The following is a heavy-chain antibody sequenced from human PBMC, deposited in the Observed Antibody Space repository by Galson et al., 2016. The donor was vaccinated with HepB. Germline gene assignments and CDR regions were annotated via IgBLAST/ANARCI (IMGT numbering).Heavy chain of an antibody. D-gene: IGHD1-26*01. V-gene: IGHV3-53*01. CDR2: IYSGGTT. CDR3: GRDVGP. Sequence: SLRLSCAASGFTVSNNYMSWVRQAPGKGLESVSLIYSGGTTSYASSVRGRFTISRDNSKNTLYLQMNSLRAEDTAVYYCGRDVGPWGQGTLVTVSS. J-gene: IGHJ5*02. CDR1: GFTVSNNY.